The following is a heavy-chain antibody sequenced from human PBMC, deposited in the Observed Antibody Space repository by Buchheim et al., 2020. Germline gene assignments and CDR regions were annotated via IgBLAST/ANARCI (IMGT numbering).Heavy chain of an antibody. CDR1: EFTFSTYT. Sequence: ELQLVESGGGLVKPGGSLRLSCAASEFTFSTYTMNWVRQGPGKGLEWVSAISAGGGSTYYADSVKGRFTISRDNSKNTLYLQMNSLRAEDTAVYYCAKVDIAARQFDYWGQGTL. V-gene: IGHV3-23*04. CDR2: ISAGGGST. J-gene: IGHJ4*02. CDR3: AKVDIAARQFDY. D-gene: IGHD6-6*01.